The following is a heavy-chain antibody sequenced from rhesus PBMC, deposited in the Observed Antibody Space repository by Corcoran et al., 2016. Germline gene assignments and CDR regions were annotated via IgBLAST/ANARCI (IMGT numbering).Heavy chain of an antibody. CDR3: AREGYGIATDWDS. CDR2: IYGGGGST. CDR1: GGSISDSYY. Sequence: QVQLQESGPGLVKPSETLSLTCAVSGGSISDSYYWSWIRQPTGKGREGIGYIYGGGGSTYYNPPLKSRGTISTDTSKNQFSLKLSSVTAADTAVYYCAREGYGIATDWDSWGQGVVVTVSS. J-gene: IGHJ6*01. D-gene: IGHD6-25*01. V-gene: IGHV4S7*01.